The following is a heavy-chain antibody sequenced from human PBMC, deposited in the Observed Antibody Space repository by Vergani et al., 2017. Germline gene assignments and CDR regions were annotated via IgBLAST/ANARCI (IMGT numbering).Heavy chain of an antibody. D-gene: IGHD2-15*01. CDR1: GFTFSNSA. CDR3: ARLSYVTTPYLQGGYGC. V-gene: IGHV3-23*01. J-gene: IGHJ4*02. CDR2: ISGHGDRT. Sequence: EVHLLESGGGQVEAGGSLRLSCVASGFTFSNSAMSWVRQTSGKGVEWVSAISGHGDRTYYADSVKVRFTIPRENSKNMLYLQMNSLRAEDTAVYYCARLSYVTTPYLQGGYGCRGQGTLVSVSS.